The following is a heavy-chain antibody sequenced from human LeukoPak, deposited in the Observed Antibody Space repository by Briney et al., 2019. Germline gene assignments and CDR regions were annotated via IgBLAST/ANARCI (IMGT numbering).Heavy chain of an antibody. V-gene: IGHV3-30*01. CDR2: ISYDGSNK. J-gene: IGHJ4*02. CDR1: GFTFSSYA. D-gene: IGHD6-19*01. Sequence: GGSLRLSCAASGFTFSSYAMHWVRQAPGKGLEWVAAISYDGSNKYHAESVKGRFTISRDNSKNTLYLQMNSLRDEDTAVYYCAGTYTSGWSKPFDYWGQGTLVTVSS. CDR3: AGTYTSGWSKPFDY.